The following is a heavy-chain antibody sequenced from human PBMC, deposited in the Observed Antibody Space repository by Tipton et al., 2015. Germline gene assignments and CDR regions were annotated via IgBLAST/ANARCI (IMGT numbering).Heavy chain of an antibody. CDR1: GFTFSSYS. CDR3: VRAGGEEFDYYYDISGYRPPSY. Sequence: SLRLSCAASGFTFSSYSMNWVRQAPGKGLEWVSYISSSLSTIYYAESVKGRFTISRDNAKNSLYLHMNSLRDEDTAVYYCVRAGGEEFDYYYDISGYRPPSYWGQGTLVTVSS. V-gene: IGHV3-48*02. CDR2: ISSSLSTI. J-gene: IGHJ4*02. D-gene: IGHD3-22*01.